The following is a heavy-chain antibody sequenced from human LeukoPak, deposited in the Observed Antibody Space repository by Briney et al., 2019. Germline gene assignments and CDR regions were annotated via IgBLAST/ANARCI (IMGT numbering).Heavy chain of an antibody. D-gene: IGHD3-9*01. V-gene: IGHV1-69*06. Sequence: ASVKVSCKASGGTFSSYAISWVRQAPGQGLEWMGGIIPIFGTANYAQKFQGRVTITADKSTSTAYMELSSLRSEDRAVYYCATLDYGILTGYYKGYFDYWGQGTLVTVSS. J-gene: IGHJ4*02. CDR2: IIPIFGTA. CDR1: GGTFSSYA. CDR3: ATLDYGILTGYYKGYFDY.